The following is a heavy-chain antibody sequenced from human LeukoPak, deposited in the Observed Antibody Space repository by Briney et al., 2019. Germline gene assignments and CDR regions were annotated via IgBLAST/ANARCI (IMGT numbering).Heavy chain of an antibody. V-gene: IGHV4-59*01. CDR3: ARVGYDSSDY. CDR2: VYYSGST. D-gene: IGHD3-22*01. CDR1: GGSISSYY. J-gene: IGHJ4*02. Sequence: SETLSLTCTVSGGSISSYYWSWIRQPPGKGLEWIGYVYYSGSTNYNPSLKSRVTISVDTSKNQFSLKLSSVTAADTAVYYCARVGYDSSDYWGQGTLVTVSS.